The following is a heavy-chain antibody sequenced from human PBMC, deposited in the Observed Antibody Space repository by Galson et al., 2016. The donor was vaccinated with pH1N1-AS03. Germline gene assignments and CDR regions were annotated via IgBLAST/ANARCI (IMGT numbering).Heavy chain of an antibody. CDR3: AIYTSTAADY. V-gene: IGHV4-39*01. Sequence: IRQPPGKGLEWIGTIHYGGSTYYNPSLKSRVTISVDVSKNQFSLNLNSVTAADTSVYYCAIYTSTAADYWGQGTLVTVSS. CDR2: IHYGGST. J-gene: IGHJ4*02. D-gene: IGHD2/OR15-2a*01.